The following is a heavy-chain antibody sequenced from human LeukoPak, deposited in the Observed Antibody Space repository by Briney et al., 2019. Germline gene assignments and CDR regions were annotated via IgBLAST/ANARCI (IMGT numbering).Heavy chain of an antibody. CDR3: ASACSGYDLGAFDI. J-gene: IGHJ3*02. CDR2: INHSGST. CDR1: GGSFSGYY. D-gene: IGHD5-12*01. V-gene: IGHV4-34*01. Sequence: SETLSLTCAVYGGSFSGYYWSRIRQPPGKGLEWIGEINHSGSTNYNPSLKSRVTISVGTSKNQFSLKLSSVTAADTALYYCASACSGYDLGAFDIWGQGTMVTVSS.